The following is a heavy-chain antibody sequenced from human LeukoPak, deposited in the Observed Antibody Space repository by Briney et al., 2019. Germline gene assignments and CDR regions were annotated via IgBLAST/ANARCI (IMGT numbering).Heavy chain of an antibody. D-gene: IGHD6-19*01. V-gene: IGHV3-21*01. J-gene: IGHJ4*02. Sequence: PGGSLRLSCAASGFTFSSYSMNWVRQAPGKGLEWVSSISSSSSYIYCADSVKGRFTISRDNAKNSLYLQMNSLRAEDTAVYYCARASSGWYSRRYYFDYWGQGTLVTVSS. CDR1: GFTFSSYS. CDR3: ARASSGWYSRRYYFDY. CDR2: ISSSSSYI.